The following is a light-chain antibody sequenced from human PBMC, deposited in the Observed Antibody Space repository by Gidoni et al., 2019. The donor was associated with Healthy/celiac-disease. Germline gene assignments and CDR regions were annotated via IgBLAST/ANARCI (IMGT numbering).Light chain of an antibody. V-gene: IGLV2-23*02. Sequence: QSALTQPASVSGSPGQSITISCTGTSSDVGSYNLVSWYQQHPGKAPKLMIYEVSKRPSGVSNRFSCSKSGNTASLTISGLQAEDEADYYCCSYAGSSDVFGTGTKVTVL. CDR3: CSYAGSSDV. CDR1: SSDVGSYNL. J-gene: IGLJ1*01. CDR2: EVS.